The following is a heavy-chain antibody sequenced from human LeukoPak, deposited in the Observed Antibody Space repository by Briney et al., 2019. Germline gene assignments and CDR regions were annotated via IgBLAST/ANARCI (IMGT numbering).Heavy chain of an antibody. CDR1: GYRFTSYW. J-gene: IGHJ3*01. D-gene: IGHD3-22*01. CDR2: IYPGDSDT. CDR3: ARQPNYYDTRGYLSHAFDV. Sequence: GESLKISCKGSGYRFTSYWIGWVRQMPGKGLEWMGIIYPGDSDTTYSPSFQGQVTISADKSISTAYLQWSSLKASDTAMYYCARQPNYYDTRGYLSHAFDVWGQGTMVTVSS. V-gene: IGHV5-51*01.